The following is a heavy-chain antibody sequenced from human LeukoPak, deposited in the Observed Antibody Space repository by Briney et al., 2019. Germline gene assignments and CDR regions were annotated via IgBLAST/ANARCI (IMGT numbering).Heavy chain of an antibody. J-gene: IGHJ4*02. V-gene: IGHV4-61*05. CDR2: IYHSGST. CDR1: GGSISGSSYF. D-gene: IGHD5-18*01. Sequence: PSETLSLTCTVSGGSISGSSYFWGWIRQPPGKGLEWIGYIYHSGSTYYNPSLKSRVTISIDTSKNQFSLRLSSVTAADTAVYYCARGAAGYSYGWGQGTLVTVSS. CDR3: ARGAAGYSYG.